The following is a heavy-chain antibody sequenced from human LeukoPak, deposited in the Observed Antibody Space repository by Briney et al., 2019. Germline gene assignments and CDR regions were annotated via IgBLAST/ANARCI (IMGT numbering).Heavy chain of an antibody. CDR3: ARSKLWFGEFLSPDAFDI. CDR2: IYHSGST. D-gene: IGHD3-10*01. Sequence: PSQTLSLTCAVSGGSISSGGYSWSWIRQPPGKGLEWIGYIYHSGSTYYNPSLKSRVTISVDRSKNQFSLKPSSVTAADTAVYYCARSKLWFGEFLSPDAFDIWGQGTMVTVSS. J-gene: IGHJ3*02. CDR1: GGSISSGGYS. V-gene: IGHV4-30-2*01.